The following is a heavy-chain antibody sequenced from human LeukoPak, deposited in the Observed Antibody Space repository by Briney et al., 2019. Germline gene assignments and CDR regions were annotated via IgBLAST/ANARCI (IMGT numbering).Heavy chain of an antibody. CDR3: ARHGRQWLGDFDY. D-gene: IGHD6-19*01. Sequence: SETLSLTCTVSGGSISSSSYYWGWLRQPPGKELEWIGSIYYSGSTYYNPAIKRLVTISVETTKNQSSLKLSSVPAADTAVYYFARHGRQWLGDFDYWGQGTLVTVSS. J-gene: IGHJ4*02. CDR1: GGSISSSSYY. V-gene: IGHV4-39*01. CDR2: IYYSGST.